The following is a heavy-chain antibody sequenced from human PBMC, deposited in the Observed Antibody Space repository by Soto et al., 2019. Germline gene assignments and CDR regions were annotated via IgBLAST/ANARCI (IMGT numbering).Heavy chain of an antibody. Sequence: QVQLVQSGAEVKKPGSSVKVSCKVSGGTFSSYAISWVRQAPGQGLEWTGGIIPIFGTANYAQKFQGRVTITADESTSTAYMELSSLRSEDTAVYYCARERLQIGYYYYGMDVWGQGTTVTVSS. D-gene: IGHD6-25*01. CDR3: ARERLQIGYYYYGMDV. V-gene: IGHV1-69*12. CDR2: IIPIFGTA. CDR1: GGTFSSYA. J-gene: IGHJ6*02.